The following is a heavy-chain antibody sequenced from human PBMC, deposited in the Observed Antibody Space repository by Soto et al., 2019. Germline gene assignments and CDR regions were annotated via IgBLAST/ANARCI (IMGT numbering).Heavy chain of an antibody. CDR2: ISGSGAST. CDR3: ARDRGKYSSSWYSRVY. Sequence: GGSLRLSCAASGFTFSRYAMTWVRQAPGKGLEWVSAISGSGASTYYADSVKGRFTISRHNSKNTLYLQMNSLRAEDTAVYYCARDRGKYSSSWYSRVYWGQGTLVTVSS. CDR1: GFTFSRYA. D-gene: IGHD6-13*01. J-gene: IGHJ4*02. V-gene: IGHV3-23*01.